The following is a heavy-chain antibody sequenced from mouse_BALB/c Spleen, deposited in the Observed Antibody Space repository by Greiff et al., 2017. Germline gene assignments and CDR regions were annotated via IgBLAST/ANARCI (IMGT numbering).Heavy chain of an antibody. Sequence: QVQLQQSGPQLVRPGASVKISCKASGYSFTSYWMHWVKQRPGQGLEWIGMIDPSDSETRLNQKFKDKATLTVDKSSSTAYMQLSSPTSEDSAVYYCAREGVYYDYDVGFAYWGQGTLVTVSA. J-gene: IGHJ3*01. D-gene: IGHD2-4*01. V-gene: IGHV1S127*01. CDR2: IDPSDSET. CDR3: AREGVYYDYDVGFAY. CDR1: GYSFTSYW.